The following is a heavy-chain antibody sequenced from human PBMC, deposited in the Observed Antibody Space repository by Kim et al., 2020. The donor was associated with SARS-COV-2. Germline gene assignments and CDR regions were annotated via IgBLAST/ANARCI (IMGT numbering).Heavy chain of an antibody. CDR1: GGSISSGGYY. J-gene: IGHJ3*02. CDR3: ARDIAAAGSQAFDI. Sequence: SETLSLTCTVSGGSISSGGYYWSWIRQHPGKGLEWIGYIYYSGSTYDNPSLKSRVTISVDTSKNQFSLKRSTVTAADTAVYYCARDIAAAGSQAFDIWGQGTMVTVSS. V-gene: IGHV4-31*03. CDR2: IYYSGST. D-gene: IGHD6-13*01.